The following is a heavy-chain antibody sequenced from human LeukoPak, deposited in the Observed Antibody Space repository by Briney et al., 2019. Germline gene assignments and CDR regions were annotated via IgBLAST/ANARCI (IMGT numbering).Heavy chain of an antibody. CDR1: GSSFTSYW. CDR2: IYPGDSDT. Sequence: GESLKISCQGSGSSFTSYWIGWVRQLPGKGLEWMGIIYPGDSDTRYSPSFQGQVTISADKSITTAYLQWSGLKASDTAMYYCARRIAGGGIDYWGQGTLVTVSS. D-gene: IGHD6-13*01. J-gene: IGHJ4*02. CDR3: ARRIAGGGIDY. V-gene: IGHV5-51*01.